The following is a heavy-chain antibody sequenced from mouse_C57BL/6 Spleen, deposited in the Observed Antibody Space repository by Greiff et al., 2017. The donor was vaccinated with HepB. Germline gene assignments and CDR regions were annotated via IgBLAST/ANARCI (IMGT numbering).Heavy chain of an antibody. CDR1: GYTFTDYE. J-gene: IGHJ2*01. CDR2: IDPETGGT. V-gene: IGHV1-15*01. Sequence: QVQLQQSGAELVRPGASVTLSCKASGYTFTDYEMHWVKQTPVHGLEWIGAIDPETGGTAYNQKFKGKAILTADKSSSTAYMELRSLTSEDSAVYYCTGRTPGYGSPDYWGQGTTLTVSS. CDR3: TGRTPGYGSPDY. D-gene: IGHD1-1*01.